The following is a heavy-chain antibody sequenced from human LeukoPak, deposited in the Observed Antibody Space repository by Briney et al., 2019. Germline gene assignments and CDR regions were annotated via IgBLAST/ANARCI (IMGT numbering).Heavy chain of an antibody. V-gene: IGHV1-18*01. CDR1: GYTFTSYG. CDR2: ISAYNGNT. J-gene: IGHJ4*02. CDR3: ARRPDWLSPHPFDY. D-gene: IGHD3-9*01. Sequence: ASVKVSCKASGYTFTSYGISWVRQAPGQGFEWMGWISAYNGNTNYAQKLQGRVTMTTDTSTSTAYMELRSLRSDDTAVYYCARRPDWLSPHPFDYWGQGTLVTVSS.